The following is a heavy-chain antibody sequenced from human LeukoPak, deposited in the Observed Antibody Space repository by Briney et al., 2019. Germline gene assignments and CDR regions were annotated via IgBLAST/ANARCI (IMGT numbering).Heavy chain of an antibody. D-gene: IGHD4/OR15-4a*01. CDR1: GGPISSGGYY. CDR2: IYHSGST. V-gene: IGHV4-30-2*01. J-gene: IGHJ4*02. Sequence: SQTLSLTCTVSGGPISSGGYYWSWIRQPPGKGLEWIGYIYHSGSTYYNPSLKSRVTISVDRSKNQFSLKLSSVTAADTAVYYCARDSDLGYGGPLWGQGTLVTVSS. CDR3: ARDSDLGYGGPL.